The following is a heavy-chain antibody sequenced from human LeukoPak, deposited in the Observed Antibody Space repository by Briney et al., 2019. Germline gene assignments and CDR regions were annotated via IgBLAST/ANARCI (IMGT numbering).Heavy chain of an antibody. CDR1: GGSISSGGYY. V-gene: IGHV4-31*03. J-gene: IGHJ6*02. CDR3: ARAHVSSLYGMDV. Sequence: SETLSLTCTVSGGSISSGGYYWSWIRQHPGKGLEWIGYIYYSGSTYYNPSLKSRVTISVDTSKNQFSLKLSSVTVADTAVYYCARAHVSSLYGMDVWGQGTTVTVSS. CDR2: IYYSGST. D-gene: IGHD6-13*01.